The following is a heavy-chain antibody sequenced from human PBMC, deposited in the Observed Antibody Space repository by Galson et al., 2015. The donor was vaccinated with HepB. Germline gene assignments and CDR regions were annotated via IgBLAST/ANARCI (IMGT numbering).Heavy chain of an antibody. CDR2: ISYDGSNK. CDR3: ARGMRELLNYYYYYGMDV. Sequence: SLRLSCAASGFTFSSYAMHWVRQAPGKGLEWVAVISYDGSNKYYADSVKGRFTISRDNSKNTLYLQMNSLRAEDTAVYYCARGMRELLNYYYYYGMDVWGQGTTVTVSS. CDR1: GFTFSSYA. J-gene: IGHJ6*02. D-gene: IGHD1-26*01. V-gene: IGHV3-30-3*01.